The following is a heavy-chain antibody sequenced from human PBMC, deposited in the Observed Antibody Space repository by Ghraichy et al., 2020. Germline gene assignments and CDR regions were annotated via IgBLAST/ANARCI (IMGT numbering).Heavy chain of an antibody. CDR3: ARSHGERYYYYFGMDV. D-gene: IGHD2-21*01. CDR2: IYPGDSDT. Sequence: GESLNISCKGSGYSFTSYWIGWVRQMPGKGLEWMGIIYPGDSDTRYSPSFQGQVTISADKSISTAYLQWSSLKASDTAMYYCARSHGERYYYYFGMDVWGQGTTVTVS. CDR1: GYSFTSYW. J-gene: IGHJ6*01. V-gene: IGHV5-51*01.